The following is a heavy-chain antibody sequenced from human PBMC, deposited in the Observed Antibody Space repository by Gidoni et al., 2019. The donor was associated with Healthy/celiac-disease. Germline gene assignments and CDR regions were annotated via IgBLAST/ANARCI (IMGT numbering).Heavy chain of an antibody. CDR3: AKLQDIVVVPAAYDAFDI. V-gene: IGHV3-30*18. CDR1: GFTFSSYG. Sequence: QVQLVESGGGVVQPGRSLRLSCAASGFTFSSYGMHWVRQAPGKGLEWVAVISYDGSNKYYADSVKGRFTISRDNSKNTLYLQMNSLRAEDTAVYYCAKLQDIVVVPAAYDAFDIWGQGTMVTVSS. CDR2: ISYDGSNK. J-gene: IGHJ3*02. D-gene: IGHD2-2*01.